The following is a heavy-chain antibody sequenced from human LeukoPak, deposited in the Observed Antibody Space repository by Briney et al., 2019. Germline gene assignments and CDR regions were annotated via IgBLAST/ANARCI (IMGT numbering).Heavy chain of an antibody. V-gene: IGHV3-9*01. CDR3: AKDRGVRYSWVRHFDY. Sequence: PGRSLRLSCAASGFTFDDYAMHRVRQAPGKGLEWVSGISWNSGSIGYADSVKGRFTISRDNAKNSLYLQMNSLRAEDTALYYCAKDRGVRYSWVRHFDYWGQGTLVTVSS. D-gene: IGHD3-9*01. CDR1: GFTFDDYA. J-gene: IGHJ4*02. CDR2: ISWNSGSI.